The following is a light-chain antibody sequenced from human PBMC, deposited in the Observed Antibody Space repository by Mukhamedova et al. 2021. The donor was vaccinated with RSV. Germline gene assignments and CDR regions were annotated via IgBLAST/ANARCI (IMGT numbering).Light chain of an antibody. J-gene: IGKJ4*01. V-gene: IGKV1-5*03. Sequence: WYQRRVHGRAPKLLIYKASSLESGVPSRFSGSRSGTEFTLTIRSLQPGDFAFYYCQQYNGYPFTFGGGTKVEIK. CDR2: KAS. CDR3: QQYNGYPFT.